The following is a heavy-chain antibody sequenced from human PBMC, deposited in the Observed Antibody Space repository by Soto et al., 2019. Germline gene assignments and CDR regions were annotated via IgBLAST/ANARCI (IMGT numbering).Heavy chain of an antibody. J-gene: IGHJ6*02. CDR1: GFTFSTYA. V-gene: IGHV3-23*01. CDR3: ARGDYSMDV. D-gene: IGHD2-2*02. CDR2: LSGSGGST. Sequence: EVQLLESGGGVVQPGGSLRLSCAASGFTFSTYAMSWVRQAPGKGLEWVSALSGSGGSTYYADSVKGRVTLSRDNSKNTLYLQMNTLRPEDTAVYYCARGDYSMDVWGQGTTVTVSS.